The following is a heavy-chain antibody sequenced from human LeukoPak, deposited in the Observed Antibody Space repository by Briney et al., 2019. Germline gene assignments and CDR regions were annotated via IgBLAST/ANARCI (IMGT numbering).Heavy chain of an antibody. CDR2: ISSNGGST. V-gene: IGHV3-64*01. CDR3: ARKISSGWYGGYFDY. CDR1: GFTFSSYG. Sequence: GGSLRLSCAASGFTFSSYGMHWVRQAPGKGLEYVSAISSNGGSTYYANSVKGRFTISRDNSKNTLYLQMGSLRAEDMAVYYCARKISSGWYGGYFDYWGQGTLVTVSS. D-gene: IGHD6-19*01. J-gene: IGHJ4*02.